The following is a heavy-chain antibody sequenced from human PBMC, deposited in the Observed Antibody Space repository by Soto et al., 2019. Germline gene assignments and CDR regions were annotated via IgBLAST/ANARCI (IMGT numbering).Heavy chain of an antibody. Sequence: QITLKESGPTLVKPTQTLTLTCTFSGFSLSTSGVGVGWIRQPPGKALEWLALIYWDDDKRYSPSLKSRLTITKDTSKNQVVLTMTHMDPVDTATYYCAHRRGYGSGGSCYSIWFDPWGQGTLVTVSS. CDR3: AHRRGYGSGGSCYSIWFDP. V-gene: IGHV2-5*02. CDR2: IYWDDDK. CDR1: GFSLSTSGVG. D-gene: IGHD2-15*01. J-gene: IGHJ5*02.